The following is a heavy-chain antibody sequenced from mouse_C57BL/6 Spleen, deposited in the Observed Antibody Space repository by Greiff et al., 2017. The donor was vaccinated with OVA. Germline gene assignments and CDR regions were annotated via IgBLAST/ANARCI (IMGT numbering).Heavy chain of an antibody. CDR1: GYTFTDYN. Sequence: EVKLVESGPELVKPGASVKMSCKASGYTFTDYNMHWVKQSHGKSLEWIGYINPNNGGTSYNQKFKGKATLTVNKSSSTAYMELRSLTSEDSAVYYCARLGYYGSSYVSYWGQGTTLTVSS. CDR2: INPNNGGT. J-gene: IGHJ2*01. CDR3: ARLGYYGSSYVSY. D-gene: IGHD1-1*01. V-gene: IGHV1-22*01.